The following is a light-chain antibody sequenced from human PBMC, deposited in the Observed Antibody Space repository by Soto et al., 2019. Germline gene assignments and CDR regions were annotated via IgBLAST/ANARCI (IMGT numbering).Light chain of an antibody. CDR3: QHRSIWPPEVT. J-gene: IGKJ3*01. Sequence: EIVLTQSPDTLSLSPGERATLSCRASQSVSSSLAWYQQKHGQAPRLLIYDASNRATGIPARFSGSGSGTDFTLTISSLEPEYFAVYYCQHRSIWPPEVTCGPGTKVDIK. CDR1: QSVSSS. CDR2: DAS. V-gene: IGKV3-11*01.